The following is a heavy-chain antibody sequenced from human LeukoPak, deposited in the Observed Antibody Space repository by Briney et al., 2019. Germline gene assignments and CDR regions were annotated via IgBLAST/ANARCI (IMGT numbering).Heavy chain of an antibody. CDR1: GFTLSNYA. CDR2: IGGNGGGT. V-gene: IGHV3-23*01. Sequence: GGSLRLSCAASGFTLSNYAMNWVRQAPGEGLEWVSAIGGNGGGTYYADSVKGRFTISRDSSKNTLFLQINSLRADDTAVYYCAKAEESGYTHYGMDVWGQGTTVTVSS. D-gene: IGHD5-18*01. J-gene: IGHJ6*02. CDR3: AKAEESGYTHYGMDV.